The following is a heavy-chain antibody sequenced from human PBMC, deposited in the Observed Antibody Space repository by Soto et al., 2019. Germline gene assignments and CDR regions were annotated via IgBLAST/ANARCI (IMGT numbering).Heavy chain of an antibody. CDR2: ISYDGSNK. Sequence: RALRLSCAASGFTFSNYGMHWVRQVPGKGLEWVAVISYDGSNKYYADSVKGRFTISRDNSKNTLYLQMNSLRAEDTAVYYCARPDYGGNSYFDYWGQGTLVTVSS. CDR3: ARPDYGGNSYFDY. V-gene: IGHV3-30-3*01. CDR1: GFTFSNYG. D-gene: IGHD4-17*01. J-gene: IGHJ4*02.